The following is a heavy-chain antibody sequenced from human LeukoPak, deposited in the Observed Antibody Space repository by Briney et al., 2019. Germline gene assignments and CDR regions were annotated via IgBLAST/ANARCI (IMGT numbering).Heavy chain of an antibody. J-gene: IGHJ5*02. V-gene: IGHV3-21*04. D-gene: IGHD6-6*01. Sequence: GGSLRLSCAASGFTFSSYSMNWVRQAPGKGLEWVSSISSSSAYIYYADSGKGRFTISRDNAKNSLYLQMNSLRAEDKAGYYCARDQAQIAARPYHWFDPRGQGTLVTVSS. CDR1: GFTFSSYS. CDR3: ARDQAQIAARPYHWFDP. CDR2: ISSSSAYI.